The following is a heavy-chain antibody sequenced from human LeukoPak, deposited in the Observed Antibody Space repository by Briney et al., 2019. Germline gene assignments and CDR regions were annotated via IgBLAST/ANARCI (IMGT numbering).Heavy chain of an antibody. V-gene: IGHV4-31*03. J-gene: IGHJ4*02. CDR1: GGSISSGGYY. CDR2: IYYSGST. CDR3: ARLSSSGYPTHVDY. D-gene: IGHD3-22*01. Sequence: SETLSLTCTVSGGSISSGGYYWSWIRQHPGKGLEWIGYIYYSGSTYYNPSLKSRVTISVDTSKNQFSLKLSSVSAADTAVYYCARLSSSGYPTHVDYWGQGTLVTVSS.